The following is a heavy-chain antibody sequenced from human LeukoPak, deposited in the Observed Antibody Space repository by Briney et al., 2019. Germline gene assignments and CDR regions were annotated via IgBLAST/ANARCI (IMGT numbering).Heavy chain of an antibody. Sequence: PGGSLRLSYAASGFTFSGYAMTWVRQAPGKGLEWVSSITGGGDTTYYADSVRGRFTISRDNSKNTLSVQMNSLRAEGTAVYYCAKQRSEVVVAATNYWGQGTLVTVSS. V-gene: IGHV3-23*01. CDR2: ITGGGDTT. CDR3: AKQRSEVVVAATNY. J-gene: IGHJ4*02. D-gene: IGHD2-15*01. CDR1: GFTFSGYA.